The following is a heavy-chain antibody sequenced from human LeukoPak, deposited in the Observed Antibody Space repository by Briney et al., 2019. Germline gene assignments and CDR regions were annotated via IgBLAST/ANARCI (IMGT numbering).Heavy chain of an antibody. CDR2: IKQDGSEK. CDR3: ARVRVYYDSSGYYFYYYGMDV. Sequence: PGGSLRLSCAASGFTFSSYWMSWVRQAPGKGLEWVANIKQDGSEKYYVDSVKGRFTISRDNAKNSLYLQMNSLRAEDTAVYYCARVRVYYDSSGYYFYYYGMDVWGQGTTVTVSS. D-gene: IGHD3-22*01. CDR1: GFTFSSYW. J-gene: IGHJ6*02. V-gene: IGHV3-7*01.